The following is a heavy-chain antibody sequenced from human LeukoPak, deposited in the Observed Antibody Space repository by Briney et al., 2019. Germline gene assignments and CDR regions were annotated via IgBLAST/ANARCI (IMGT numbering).Heavy chain of an antibody. CDR1: GFTFSSYT. CDR3: ARYVDTTMLT. J-gene: IGHJ4*02. CDR2: ISSSSSTI. V-gene: IGHV3-48*02. Sequence: PGGSLRLSCAASGFTFSSYTMNWVRQAPGKGLEWVSYISSSSSTIYYADSVKGRFTVSRDNAKNSLYLQMNSLRDEDTAVYYCARYVDTTMLTWGQGTLVTVSA. D-gene: IGHD5-18*01.